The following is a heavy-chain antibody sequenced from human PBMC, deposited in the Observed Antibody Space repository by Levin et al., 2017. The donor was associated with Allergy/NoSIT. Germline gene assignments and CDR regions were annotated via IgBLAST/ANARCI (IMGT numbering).Heavy chain of an antibody. Sequence: AGGSLRLSCAASGFTFDDYAMHWVRQAPGKGLEWVSGISWNSGSIGYADSVKGRFTISRDNAKNSPSLQMNSLRTEDTALYYCARDNIGLPDAFDIWGQGAMVIVSS. V-gene: IGHV3-9*01. CDR3: ARDNIGLPDAFDI. D-gene: IGHD3-10*01. CDR1: GFTFDDYA. J-gene: IGHJ3*02. CDR2: ISWNSGSI.